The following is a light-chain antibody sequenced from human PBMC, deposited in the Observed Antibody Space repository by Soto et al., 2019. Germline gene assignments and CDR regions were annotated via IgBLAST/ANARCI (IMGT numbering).Light chain of an antibody. CDR3: ATWDDSLNARGV. CDR2: NSN. CDR1: RSNIGNNA. J-gene: IGLJ3*02. Sequence: QSVLTQTPSASGTPGQTVTISCSGSRSNIGNNAVSWYQQFPGTAPKLLIYNSNQRPAGVPDRFSGSKSGTSASLAISGLQSDDEADYYCATWDDSLNARGVFGGGTKLTVL. V-gene: IGLV1-44*01.